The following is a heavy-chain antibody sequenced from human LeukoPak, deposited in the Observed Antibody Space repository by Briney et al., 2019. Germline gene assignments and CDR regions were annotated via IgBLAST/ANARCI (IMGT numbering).Heavy chain of an antibody. J-gene: IGHJ4*02. Sequence: SETLSLTCTVSGGSISSFCWSWIRQPPGKGLEWIGYIYYTGSTNYNPSLKSRLTISLDASKNQFSLKLSSVTATDTAVYYCASLSTVTQGYFDSWGQGTLVTVSS. CDR1: GGSISSFC. D-gene: IGHD4-17*01. V-gene: IGHV4-59*08. CDR3: ASLSTVTQGYFDS. CDR2: IYYTGST.